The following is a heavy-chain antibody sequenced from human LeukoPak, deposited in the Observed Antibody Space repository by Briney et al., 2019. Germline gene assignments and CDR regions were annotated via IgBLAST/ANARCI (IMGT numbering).Heavy chain of an antibody. CDR1: GFTFSSYG. CDR2: IRYDGSNK. J-gene: IGHJ4*02. CDR3: ARDADYYDSSGEGSFDY. D-gene: IGHD3-22*01. Sequence: GGSLRLSCAASGFTFSSYGMHWVRQAPGKGLEWVAFIRYDGSNKYYADSVKGRFTISRDNSKNTLYLQMNSLRAEDTAVYYCARDADYYDSSGEGSFDYWGQGTLVTVSS. V-gene: IGHV3-30*02.